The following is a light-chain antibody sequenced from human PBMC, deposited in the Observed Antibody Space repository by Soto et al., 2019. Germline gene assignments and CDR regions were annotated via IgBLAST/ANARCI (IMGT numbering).Light chain of an antibody. V-gene: IGKV4-1*01. CDR1: QSVLYSSNNKNY. CDR2: WAS. Sequence: DIVRTQSPDSLAVSLGERATINCKSSQSVLYSSNNKNYLAWYQQKPGQPPKLLIYWASTRESGVPDRFSGSGSGPDFTLTISSLQAEDVAVYYCQQYYSTPRTFGQGTKLEIK. CDR3: QQYYSTPRT. J-gene: IGKJ2*01.